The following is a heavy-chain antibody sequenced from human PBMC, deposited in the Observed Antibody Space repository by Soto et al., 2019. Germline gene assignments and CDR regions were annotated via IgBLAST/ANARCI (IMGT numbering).Heavy chain of an antibody. J-gene: IGHJ6*02. V-gene: IGHV1-2*04. Sequence: SVKVSFKASGYSFTDYHIHWVRQAPGQGLEWLGRINPKSGGTSTAQKFQGWVTMTTDTSISTASMELTRLTSDDTAIYYCARGDSTDCSNGVCSFFYNHDMDVWGQGTTVTVSS. D-gene: IGHD2-8*01. CDR2: INPKSGGT. CDR1: GYSFTDYH. CDR3: ARGDSTDCSNGVCSFFYNHDMDV.